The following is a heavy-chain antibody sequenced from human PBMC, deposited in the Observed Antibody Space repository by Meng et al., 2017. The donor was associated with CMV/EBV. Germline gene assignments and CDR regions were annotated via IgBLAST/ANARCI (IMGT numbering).Heavy chain of an antibody. Sequence: GYYMHWVRQAPGQGLEWMGWINPNSGGTNYAQKFQGWVTMTRDTSISTAYMELSRLRSDDTAVYYCAREVREYCSSTSCYGYYGMDVWGQGTMVTVSS. CDR1: GYY. D-gene: IGHD2-2*01. J-gene: IGHJ6*02. CDR2: INPNSGGT. V-gene: IGHV1-2*04. CDR3: AREVREYCSSTSCYGYYGMDV.